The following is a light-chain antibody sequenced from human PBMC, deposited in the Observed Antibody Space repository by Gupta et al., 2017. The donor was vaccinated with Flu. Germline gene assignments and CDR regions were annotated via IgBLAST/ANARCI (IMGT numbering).Light chain of an antibody. Sequence: PGKTVESRCSGDVGDEADAYWEQQKPGQAPVVVVQRERGRSAGIPGRFSGSTSDTIVTVSISDGEVEGEADYYCQAADSRDRWVFGGGTKLTV. J-gene: IGLJ3*02. CDR1: VGDEAD. CDR2: RER. V-gene: IGLV3-25*03. CDR3: QAADSRDRWV.